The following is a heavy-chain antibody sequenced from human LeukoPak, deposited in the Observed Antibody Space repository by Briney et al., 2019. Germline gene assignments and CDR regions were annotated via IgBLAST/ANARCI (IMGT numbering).Heavy chain of an antibody. V-gene: IGHV3-23*01. CDR3: AKAGERTNTYYYDSSGYYYGPFDY. D-gene: IGHD3-22*01. CDR1: GFTFSSYA. Sequence: GGSLRLSCAASGFTFSSYAMSWVRQAPGKGLEWVSAINGSGGGTYYADSVKGRFTISRDNSKNTPYLQMNSVRAEDTAVYYSAKAGERTNTYYYDSSGYYYGPFDYWGQGTLVTASS. J-gene: IGHJ4*02. CDR2: INGSGGGT.